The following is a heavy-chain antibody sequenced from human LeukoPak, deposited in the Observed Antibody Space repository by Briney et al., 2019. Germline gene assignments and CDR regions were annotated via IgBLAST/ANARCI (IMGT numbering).Heavy chain of an antibody. CDR2: MYFSGST. CDR3: ANAASYSVDC. Sequence: PSETLSLTCTVSGGSVSSSFYYSGWIRQPPGKGLEWIGSMYFSGSTHYNPSLKSRVTISVNTSKKQFSLKLTSVTAADTAVYYCANAASYSVDCWGQGTLVTVSS. V-gene: IGHV4-39*01. CDR1: GGSVSSSFYY. D-gene: IGHD1-26*01. J-gene: IGHJ4*02.